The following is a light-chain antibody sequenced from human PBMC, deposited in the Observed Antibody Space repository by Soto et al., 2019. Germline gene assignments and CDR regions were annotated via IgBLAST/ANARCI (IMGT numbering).Light chain of an antibody. CDR1: ASNIGSNS. Sequence: QSALTQPPSASGTPGQRVTLSCSGGASNIGSNSVTWYQQLPGTATKLVLVGNNQRPSGVPDRISGSRSGTSASLAISGLQSEDAADYYCAAWDDSLKGVLFGGGTKLTVL. J-gene: IGLJ2*01. V-gene: IGLV1-44*01. CDR3: AAWDDSLKGVL. CDR2: GNN.